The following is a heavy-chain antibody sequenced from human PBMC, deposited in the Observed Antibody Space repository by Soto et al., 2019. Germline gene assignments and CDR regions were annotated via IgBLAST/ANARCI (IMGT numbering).Heavy chain of an antibody. CDR2: IIPILGIA. J-gene: IGHJ6*02. CDR3: ARDSDITMAQYYYYGMDV. Sequence: VASVKVSCKASGGTFSSYTISWVRQAPGQGLEWMGRIIPILGIANYAQKFQGRVTITADKSTSTAYMELSSLRSEDTAVYYCARDSDITMAQYYYYGMDVWGQWTTVTVSS. D-gene: IGHD3-10*01. CDR1: GGTFSSYT. V-gene: IGHV1-69*04.